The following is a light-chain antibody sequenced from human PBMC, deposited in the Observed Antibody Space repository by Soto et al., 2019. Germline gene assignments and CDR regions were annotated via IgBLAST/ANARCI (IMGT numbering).Light chain of an antibody. Sequence: ETVLKQPPATLALSPGERATLSFRASQSVSSYLAWYQQKPGQAPRLLIYDASNRATGIPARFSGSGSGTDFTLTISSLEPEDFAVYYCQQRSNWPQITFGQGTRLEIK. CDR3: QQRSNWPQIT. J-gene: IGKJ5*01. CDR1: QSVSSY. CDR2: DAS. V-gene: IGKV3-11*01.